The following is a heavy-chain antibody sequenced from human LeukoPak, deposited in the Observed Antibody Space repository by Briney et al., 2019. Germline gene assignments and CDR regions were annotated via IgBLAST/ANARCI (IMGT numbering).Heavy chain of an antibody. CDR2: INPNSGGT. D-gene: IGHD1-7*01. CDR3: ARGDYNWNSRGGDYYYYYMDV. Sequence: ASVKVSCKASGYTFTGYYMHWVRQAPGQGLEWMGRINPNSGGTNYAQKFQGRVTITTDESTSTAYMELSSLRSEDTAVYYCARGDYNWNSRGGDYYYYYMDVWGKGTTVTVSS. J-gene: IGHJ6*03. V-gene: IGHV1-2*06. CDR1: GYTFTGYY.